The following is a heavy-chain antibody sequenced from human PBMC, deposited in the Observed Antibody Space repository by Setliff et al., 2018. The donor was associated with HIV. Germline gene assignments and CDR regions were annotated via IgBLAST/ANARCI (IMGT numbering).Heavy chain of an antibody. CDR2: INHSGST. V-gene: IGHV4-39*07. CDR3: ARGLPPPLIMVRGVIRFGYMDI. CDR1: GGSISSSAYY. J-gene: IGHJ6*03. D-gene: IGHD3-10*01. Sequence: PSETLSLTCTVSGGSISSSAYYWAWIRQPPGKGLEWIGEINHSGSTSYNPSLESRVTISVDMSKNQFSLKLTSVTAADTAVYYCARGLPPPLIMVRGVIRFGYMDIWGKGTTVTVSS.